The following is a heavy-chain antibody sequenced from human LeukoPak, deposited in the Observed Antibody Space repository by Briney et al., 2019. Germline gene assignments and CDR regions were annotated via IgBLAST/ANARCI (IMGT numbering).Heavy chain of an antibody. J-gene: IGHJ4*02. D-gene: IGHD1-26*01. CDR1: GGSISSYY. Sequence: PSETLSLTCTVSGGSISSYYWSWNRQPPGKGLEWIGYIYYSGSTNYNPSLKSRVTISVDTSKNQFSLKLSSVTAADTAVYYCARGSYRFDYWGQGTLVTVSS. CDR2: IYYSGST. CDR3: ARGSYRFDY. V-gene: IGHV4-59*01.